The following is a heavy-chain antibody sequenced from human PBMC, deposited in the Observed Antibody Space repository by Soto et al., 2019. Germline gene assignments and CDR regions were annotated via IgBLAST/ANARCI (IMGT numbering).Heavy chain of an antibody. Sequence: ASVKGSCTASGYTFTSYDINWVRQATGQGLEWMGWMNPNSGNTGYAQKFQGRVTMTRNTSISTAYMELSSLRSEDTAVYYCARAKGNSGYYYYGMDVWGQGTTVTVSS. CDR1: GYTFTSYD. CDR3: ARAKGNSGYYYYGMDV. V-gene: IGHV1-8*01. D-gene: IGHD4-4*01. J-gene: IGHJ6*02. CDR2: MNPNSGNT.